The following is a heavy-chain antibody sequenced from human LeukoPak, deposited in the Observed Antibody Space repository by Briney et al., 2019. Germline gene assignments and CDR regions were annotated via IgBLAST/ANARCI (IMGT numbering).Heavy chain of an antibody. Sequence: GGSLRLSCIVSGFTFSNYAMSWVRQAPGKGLEWVSAISGSGGSTYYADSVKGRFTISRDNSKNTLDLQMNSLRAEDTAVYYCAKDDYGDYGGFDYWGQGTLVTVSS. CDR3: AKDDYGDYGGFDY. CDR2: ISGSGGST. D-gene: IGHD4-17*01. V-gene: IGHV3-23*01. J-gene: IGHJ4*02. CDR1: GFTFSNYA.